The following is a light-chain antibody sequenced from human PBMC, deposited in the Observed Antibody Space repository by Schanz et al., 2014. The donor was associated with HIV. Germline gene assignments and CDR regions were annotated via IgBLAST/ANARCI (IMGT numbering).Light chain of an antibody. V-gene: IGKV3-11*01. J-gene: IGKJ2*01. CDR3: QQRSSLYT. CDR2: DAS. Sequence: EIMLTQSPATLSLSPGERATLSCRASQSVGSYLAWYQQKPGQAPRLLIYDASNRATGIPARFSGSGSGTDFTLTISSLEPEDFAVYYCQQRSSLYTFGQGTKLEI. CDR1: QSVGSY.